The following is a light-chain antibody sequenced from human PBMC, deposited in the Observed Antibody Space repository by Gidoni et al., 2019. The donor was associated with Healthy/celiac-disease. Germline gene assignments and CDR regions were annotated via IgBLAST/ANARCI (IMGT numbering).Light chain of an antibody. V-gene: IGKV1-5*03. CDR1: QSISSW. Sequence: DIQMTQSPSTLSASVGDRVTITCRASQSISSWLAWYQQTPGKVPNLLIYKASSLESGVPSRFSGSGSGTEFTLTISSLQPDDFATYYCQQYNSPWTFGQGNKVEIK. J-gene: IGKJ1*01. CDR3: QQYNSPWT. CDR2: KAS.